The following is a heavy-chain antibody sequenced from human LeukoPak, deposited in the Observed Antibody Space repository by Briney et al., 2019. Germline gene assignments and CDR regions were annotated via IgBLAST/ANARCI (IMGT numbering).Heavy chain of an antibody. J-gene: IGHJ6*03. Sequence: PGRSLRLSCAASGFTVSSYGMHWVRQAPGKGLGWVAVIWYDGSNKYYADSVKGRFTISRDNSKNTLYLQMNSLRAEYTDVYSCAKFGDSSCYPGVGPDNYYYYMDVWGKGTTVTVSS. CDR2: IWYDGSNK. D-gene: IGHD3-22*01. CDR3: AKFGDSSCYPGVGPDNYYYYMDV. V-gene: IGHV3-33*06. CDR1: GFTVSSYG.